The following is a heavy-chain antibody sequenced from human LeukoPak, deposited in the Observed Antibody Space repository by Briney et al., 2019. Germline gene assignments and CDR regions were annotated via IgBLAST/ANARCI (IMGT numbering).Heavy chain of an antibody. D-gene: IGHD2-15*01. V-gene: IGHV3-21*01. Sequence: PGGSLRLSCSASGLTVTNAWMNWVRQAPGKGLEWVSSISSSSSYIYYADSVKGRFTISRDNAKNSLYLQMNSLRAEDTAVYYCARDVANFWFDPWGQGTLVTVSP. J-gene: IGHJ5*02. CDR2: ISSSSSYI. CDR1: GLTVTNAW. CDR3: ARDVANFWFDP.